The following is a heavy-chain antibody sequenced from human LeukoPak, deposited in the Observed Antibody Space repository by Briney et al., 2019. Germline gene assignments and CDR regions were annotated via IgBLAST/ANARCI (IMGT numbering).Heavy chain of an antibody. CDR2: IRYDGSNK. CDR1: GFRLTTYG. Sequence: GGSLRLSCEVSGFRLTTYGTHWVRQAPGKGLEWVAFIRYDGSNKYYADSVKGRFTISRDNSKNTLYLQMNSLRAEDTAVYYCAKDRGPWDWGQGTLVTVSS. CDR3: AKDRGPWD. D-gene: IGHD3-10*01. V-gene: IGHV3-30*02. J-gene: IGHJ4*02.